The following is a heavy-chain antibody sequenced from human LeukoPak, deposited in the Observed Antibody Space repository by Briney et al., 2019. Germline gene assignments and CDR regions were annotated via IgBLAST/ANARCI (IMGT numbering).Heavy chain of an antibody. D-gene: IGHD3-10*01. CDR3: ARDGFD. V-gene: IGHV3-7*01. Sequence: GGSLRLSCVASGFTFNNYWMSWVRQAPGKGQEWVANIKKDGSEKYYVDSVKGRFTISRDNANNSLYLQMNSLRAEDTAVYYCARDGFDWGQGTLVTVSS. J-gene: IGHJ4*02. CDR2: IKKDGSEK. CDR1: GFTFNNYW.